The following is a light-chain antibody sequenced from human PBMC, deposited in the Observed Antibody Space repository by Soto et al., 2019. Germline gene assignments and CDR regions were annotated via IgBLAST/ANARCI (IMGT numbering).Light chain of an antibody. Sequence: QSALNQPPSASGTPGQRVTISCSTSSSNLGDNTVNWYQHVPGTAPKLLIYSYDQRPSGVPDRFSGSKSGTSASLAISGLQSEDEADYYCAAWDASLDGYVFGTGTKVTVL. CDR1: SSNLGDNT. CDR3: AAWDASLDGYV. J-gene: IGLJ1*01. V-gene: IGLV1-44*01. CDR2: SYD.